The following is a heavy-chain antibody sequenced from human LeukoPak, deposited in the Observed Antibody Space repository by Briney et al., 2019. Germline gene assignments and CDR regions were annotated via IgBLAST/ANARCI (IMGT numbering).Heavy chain of an antibody. Sequence: GGSLRLSCAASGFTFSSYGMSWVRQAPGKGLEWVSAISGSGGSTYYADSVKGRFTISRDNSKNTLYLQMNSLRAEDTAVYYCARDQYYDSSGPFDYWGQGTLVTVSS. V-gene: IGHV3-23*01. CDR1: GFTFSSYG. J-gene: IGHJ4*02. CDR2: ISGSGGST. CDR3: ARDQYYDSSGPFDY. D-gene: IGHD3-22*01.